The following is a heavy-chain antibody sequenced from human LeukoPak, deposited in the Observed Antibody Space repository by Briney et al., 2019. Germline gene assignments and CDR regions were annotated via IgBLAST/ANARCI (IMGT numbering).Heavy chain of an antibody. D-gene: IGHD5-18*01. CDR2: INAGNGNT. CDR3: AMHVDTAMVFDY. CDR1: GYTFTSYA. J-gene: IGHJ4*02. Sequence: ASVTVSCKASGYTFTSYAMHWVRQAPGQRLEWMGWINAGNGNTKYSQKFQGRVTITRDTSASTAYMELSNLRSEDTAVYYCAMHVDTAMVFDYWGRGTLVTVSS. V-gene: IGHV1-3*01.